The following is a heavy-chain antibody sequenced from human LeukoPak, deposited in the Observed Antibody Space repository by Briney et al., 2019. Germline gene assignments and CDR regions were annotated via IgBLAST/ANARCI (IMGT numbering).Heavy chain of an antibody. Sequence: PSETLSLTCAVYGGSFSGYYWSWIRQPPGKGLERIGEINHSGSTNYNPSLKSRVTISVDTSKNQFSLKLSSVTAADTAVYYCARGRSDIVVVPAAENWFDPWGQGTLVTVSS. CDR1: GGSFSGYY. D-gene: IGHD2-2*01. CDR3: ARGRSDIVVVPAAENWFDP. CDR2: INHSGST. V-gene: IGHV4-34*01. J-gene: IGHJ5*02.